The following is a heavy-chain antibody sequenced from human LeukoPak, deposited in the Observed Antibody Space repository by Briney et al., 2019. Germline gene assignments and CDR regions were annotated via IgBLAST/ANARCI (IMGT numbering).Heavy chain of an antibody. D-gene: IGHD3-22*01. CDR2: IKQDGSEK. CDR1: GFTFSSYW. J-gene: IGHJ6*03. Sequence: GGSLRLSCAASGFTFSSYWMSWVRQAPGKGLEWVANIKQDGSEKYYVDSVKGRFTISRDNAKNSLYLQMNSLRAEDTAVYYCARVEYYYDSSGPRDYYYYMDVWGKGTTVTISS. CDR3: ARVEYYYDSSGPRDYYYYMDV. V-gene: IGHV3-7*01.